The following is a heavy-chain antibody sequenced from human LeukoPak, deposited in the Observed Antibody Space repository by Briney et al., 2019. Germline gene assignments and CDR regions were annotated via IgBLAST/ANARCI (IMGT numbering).Heavy chain of an antibody. CDR3: ATHHSSGWYVILYYFDY. Sequence: GGSLRLSCAASGFTFSTYWMNWVRQAPGKGLEWVAFIRYDGSNKYYADSVKGRFTISRDNSKNTLYLQMNSLRAEDTAVYYCATHHSSGWYVILYYFDYWGQGTLVTVSS. CDR2: IRYDGSNK. J-gene: IGHJ4*02. D-gene: IGHD6-19*01. V-gene: IGHV3-30*02. CDR1: GFTFSTYW.